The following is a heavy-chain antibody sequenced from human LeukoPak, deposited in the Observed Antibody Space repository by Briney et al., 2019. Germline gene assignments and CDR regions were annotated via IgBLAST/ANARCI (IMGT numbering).Heavy chain of an antibody. Sequence: ASVKVSCKASGYTFTGYYMHWVRQAPGQGLEWMGWINPNSGGTNYAQKFQGRVTMTRDTSISTAYMELRRLRSDDTAVYYCARESFYYDSSGYYTLFDYWGQGTLVTVSS. J-gene: IGHJ4*02. CDR1: GYTFTGYY. CDR2: INPNSGGT. D-gene: IGHD3-22*01. V-gene: IGHV1-2*02. CDR3: ARESFYYDSSGYYTLFDY.